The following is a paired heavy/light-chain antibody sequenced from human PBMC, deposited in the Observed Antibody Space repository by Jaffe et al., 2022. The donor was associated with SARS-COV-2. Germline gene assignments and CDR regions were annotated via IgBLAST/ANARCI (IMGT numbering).Light chain of an antibody. V-gene: IGKV4-1*01. CDR3: QQYYSTPHT. CDR1: QNILYSANNKNY. CDR2: WAS. Sequence: DIVMTQSPDSLAVSLGERATINCKSSQNILYSANNKNYLVWYQHKPGQPPKLLIYWASIRESGVPDRFSGSGSGTDFTLTINSLQAEDVAVYYCQQYYSTPHTFGQGTELEIK. J-gene: IGKJ2*01.
Heavy chain of an antibody. CDR2: INSDGSIT. J-gene: IGHJ6*02. CDR3: ARGGIFCSSGSCYSYGMDV. CDR1: GFTFSSYG. V-gene: IGHV3-74*01. Sequence: EVQLVESGGGLVQPGGSLRLSCAASGFTFSSYGMHWVRQGSGKGLMWVSRINSDGSITSYADSVKGRFTISRDNAKNTLYLQMNSLRVEDTAVYYCARGGIFCSSGSCYSYGMDVWGQGTTVTVSS. D-gene: IGHD2-2*01.